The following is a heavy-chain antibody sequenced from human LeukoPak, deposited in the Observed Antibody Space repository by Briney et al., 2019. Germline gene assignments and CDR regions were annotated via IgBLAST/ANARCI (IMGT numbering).Heavy chain of an antibody. CDR3: ARGGWELPHYYYYMDV. J-gene: IGHJ6*03. D-gene: IGHD1-26*01. Sequence: SVKVSCKASGYTFTSYAMNWVRQAPGQGLEWMGGIIPIFGTANYAQKFQGRVTITADKSTSTAYMELSSLRSEDTAVYYCARGGWELPHYYYYMDVWGKGTTVTVSS. CDR2: IIPIFGTA. V-gene: IGHV1-69*06. CDR1: GYTFTSYA.